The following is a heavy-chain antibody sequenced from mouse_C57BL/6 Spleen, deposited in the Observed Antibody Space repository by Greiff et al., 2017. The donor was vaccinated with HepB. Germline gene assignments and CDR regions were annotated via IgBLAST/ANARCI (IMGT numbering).Heavy chain of an antibody. Sequence: EVQVVESGGGLVQPGGSLSLSCAASGFTFTDYYMSWVRQPPGKALEWLGFIRNKANGYTTEYSASVKGRFTISRDNSQSILYLQMNALRAEDSATYYCARDWDGYWYFDVWGTGTTVTVSS. V-gene: IGHV7-3*01. CDR2: IRNKANGYTT. CDR1: GFTFTDYY. J-gene: IGHJ1*03. D-gene: IGHD4-1*01. CDR3: ARDWDGYWYFDV.